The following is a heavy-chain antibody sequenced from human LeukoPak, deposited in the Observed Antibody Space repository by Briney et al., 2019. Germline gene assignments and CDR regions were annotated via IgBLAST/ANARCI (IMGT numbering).Heavy chain of an antibody. CDR1: GYTFTSYD. J-gene: IGHJ4*02. CDR3: ARGTPMVRGVIIRLRWVYFDS. V-gene: IGHV1-8*03. Sequence: ASVKVSCKASGYTFTSYDINWVRQATGQGLEWMGWMNPNRGNTGYAQKFQGRVTITRNTSISTAYMELSSLRSEDTAVYYCARGTPMVRGVIIRLRWVYFDSWGQGTLVTVSS. D-gene: IGHD3-10*01. CDR2: MNPNRGNT.